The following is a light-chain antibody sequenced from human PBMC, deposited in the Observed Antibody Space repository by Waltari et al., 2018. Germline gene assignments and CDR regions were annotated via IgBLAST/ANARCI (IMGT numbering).Light chain of an antibody. CDR2: EVS. V-gene: IGLV2-23*02. Sequence: QSALTQPASVSGSPGQSITISCSGTSDDIGGFTLVSWYQQYPGKAPKLIVLEVSKWPPGVSHRFSGSKSGSTASLTISGLQPEDEAEYFCCSYSRVTTYVVFGGGTRVTV. CDR1: SDDIGGFTL. J-gene: IGLJ2*01. CDR3: CSYSRVTTYVV.